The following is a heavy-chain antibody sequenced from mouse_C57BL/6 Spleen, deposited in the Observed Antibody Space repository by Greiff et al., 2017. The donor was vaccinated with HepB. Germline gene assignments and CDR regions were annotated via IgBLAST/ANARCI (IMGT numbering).Heavy chain of an antibody. D-gene: IGHD1-1*01. CDR2: ISYDGSN. V-gene: IGHV3-6*01. CDR1: GYSITSGYY. Sequence: EVQLQQSGPGLVKPSQSLSLTCSVTGYSITSGYYWNWIRQFPGNKLEWMGYISYDGSNNYNPSLKNRISITRDTSKNQFFLKLNSVTTEDTATYYCAREGILNAMDYWGQGTSVTVSS. CDR3: AREGILNAMDY. J-gene: IGHJ4*01.